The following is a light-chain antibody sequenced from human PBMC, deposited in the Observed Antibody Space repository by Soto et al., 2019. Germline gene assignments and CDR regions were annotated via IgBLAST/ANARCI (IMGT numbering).Light chain of an antibody. Sequence: DIPIAQSPSTVSGSVGYRDNNNYRASQSISSWLAWYQQKPGKAPKLLIYDASSLESGVPSRFSGSGSGTESTRTINSLQPYDFGTYYGQQAACFPTTCGHGTRLEIK. CDR1: QSISSW. V-gene: IGKV1-5*01. J-gene: IGKJ5*01. CDR2: DAS. CDR3: QQAACFPTT.